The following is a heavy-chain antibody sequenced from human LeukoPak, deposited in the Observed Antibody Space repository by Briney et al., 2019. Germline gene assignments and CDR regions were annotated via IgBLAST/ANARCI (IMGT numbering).Heavy chain of an antibody. V-gene: IGHV3-33*01. CDR3: AREGTYHDSSGYYYWYFDY. CDR1: GFTFSSYG. J-gene: IGHJ4*02. CDR2: IWYDGSNK. D-gene: IGHD3-22*01. Sequence: PGGSLRLSCAASGFTFSSYGMHWVRQAPGKGLEWVAVIWYDGSNKYYADSVKGRFTISRDNSKNTLYLQMNSLRAEDTAVYYCAREGTYHDSSGYYYWYFDYWGQGTLVTVSS.